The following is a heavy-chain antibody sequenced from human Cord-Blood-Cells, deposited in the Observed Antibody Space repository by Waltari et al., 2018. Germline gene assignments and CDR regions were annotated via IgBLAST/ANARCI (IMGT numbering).Heavy chain of an antibody. J-gene: IGHJ1*01. CDR1: GFTFSSYA. CDR2: ISGSGGST. D-gene: IGHD6-13*01. CDR3: AKDRAAAGKAEYFQH. Sequence: EVQLLESGGGLVQPGGSLRLSCAASGFTFSSYAMSWVRQAPGKGLEGVSAISGSGGSTYYAESVKGRFTISRDKSKSRLYLQMSSLRAEDTAVYYCAKDRAAAGKAEYFQHWGQGTLVTVSS. V-gene: IGHV3-23*01.